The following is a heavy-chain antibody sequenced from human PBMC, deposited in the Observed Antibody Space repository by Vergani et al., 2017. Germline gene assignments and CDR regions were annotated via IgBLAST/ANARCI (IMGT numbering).Heavy chain of an antibody. CDR2: IYTSGST. D-gene: IGHD3-10*01. CDR1: GGSISSGSYY. Sequence: QVQLQESGPGLVKPSQTLSLTCTVSGGSISSGSYYWSWIRQPAGKGLEWIGRIYTSGSTNYNPSLKSRVTISVDTSKNHFSLKLRSVTAADTAVYYCARDLSLLWFGELLSWFDPWGQGTLVTVSS. J-gene: IGHJ5*02. CDR3: ARDLSLLWFGELLSWFDP. V-gene: IGHV4-61*02.